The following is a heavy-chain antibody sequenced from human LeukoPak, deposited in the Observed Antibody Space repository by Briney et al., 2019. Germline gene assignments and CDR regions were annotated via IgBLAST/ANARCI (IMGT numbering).Heavy chain of an antibody. Sequence: GGTLRLSCAASGLTFSTYWMSWVRQAPGTGLEWVANIKQDGSEKYYVDSVKGRFTISRDNSKSSLYLQMNSLRAEDTAVYYCARASYGFRGVLDFWGQGTLVTVSS. CDR3: ARASYGFRGVLDF. D-gene: IGHD5-18*01. CDR2: IKQDGSEK. CDR1: GLTFSTYW. V-gene: IGHV3-7*01. J-gene: IGHJ4*02.